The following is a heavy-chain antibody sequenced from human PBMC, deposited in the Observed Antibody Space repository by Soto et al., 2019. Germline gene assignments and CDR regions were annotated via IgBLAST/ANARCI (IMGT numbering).Heavy chain of an antibody. CDR1: GYTFTSYD. Sequence: ASVKVSCKASGYTFTSYDINWVRQATGQGLEWMGWMNPNSGNTGYAQKFQGRVTMTRNTSISTAYMELSSLRSEDTAVYYCARATYGSGSYLEPDYYYYYYMDVWGKGTTVTVSS. D-gene: IGHD3-10*01. CDR2: MNPNSGNT. V-gene: IGHV1-8*01. CDR3: ARATYGSGSYLEPDYYYYYYMDV. J-gene: IGHJ6*03.